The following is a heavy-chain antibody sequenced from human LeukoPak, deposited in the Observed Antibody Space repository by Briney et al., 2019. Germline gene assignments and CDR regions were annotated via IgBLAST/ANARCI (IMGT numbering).Heavy chain of an antibody. Sequence: SETLSLTCTVSGGSISSGGYYWSWIRQHPGKGLEWIGYVYYSGSTYYNPSLKSRVTISVDTSKNQFSLKLSSVTAADTAVYYCARDPQRRGMDVWGQGTTVTVSS. V-gene: IGHV4-31*03. J-gene: IGHJ6*02. CDR2: VYYSGST. D-gene: IGHD1-1*01. CDR3: ARDPQRRGMDV. CDR1: GGSISSGGYY.